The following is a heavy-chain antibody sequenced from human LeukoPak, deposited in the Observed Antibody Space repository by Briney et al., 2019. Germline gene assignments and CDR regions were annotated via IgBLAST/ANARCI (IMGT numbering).Heavy chain of an antibody. CDR2: FYSGGSA. CDR1: GSSIRSYY. V-gene: IGHV4-4*07. J-gene: IGHJ4*02. CDR3: ARVYSGYDLPGSLANYYFDY. D-gene: IGHD5-12*01. Sequence: PSETLSLTCTVSGSSIRSYYWSWIRQPAGKGLEWIGRFYSGGSADYNPSLKSRVTMSVDTSKNQFSLKLSSVTAADTAVYYCARVYSGYDLPGSLANYYFDYWGQGTLVTVSS.